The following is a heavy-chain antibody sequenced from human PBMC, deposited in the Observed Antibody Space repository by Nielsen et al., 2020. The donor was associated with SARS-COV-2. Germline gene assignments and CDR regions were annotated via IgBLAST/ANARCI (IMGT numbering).Heavy chain of an antibody. CDR2: ISGSGGST. CDR3: ARGTDHTSHFDY. J-gene: IGHJ4*02. CDR1: GFTFSSYA. D-gene: IGHD3/OR15-3a*01. V-gene: IGHV3-23*01. Sequence: GESLKISCAASGFTFSSYAMSWVRQAPGKGLEWVSAISGSGGSTYYADSVKGRFTISRDNAKSLLYLQMNSLRVEDTAVYYCARGTDHTSHFDYWGQGILVAVSS.